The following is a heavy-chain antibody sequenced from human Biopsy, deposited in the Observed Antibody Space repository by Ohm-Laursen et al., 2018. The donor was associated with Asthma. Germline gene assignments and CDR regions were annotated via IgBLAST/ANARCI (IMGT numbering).Heavy chain of an antibody. CDR1: GGSISSFY. J-gene: IGHJ4*02. D-gene: IGHD6-19*01. V-gene: IGHV4-59*07. CDR3: VRAVRNEQWLAPFDY. CDR2: VYWTGST. Sequence: SDTLSLTCSVYGGSISSFYWSWIRQSPEKGREWMGYVYWTGSTNYNPSLKSRITMSVDTSKNRMFLELTSVTATDTAIYYCVRAVRNEQWLAPFDYWGQGKPVTVSS.